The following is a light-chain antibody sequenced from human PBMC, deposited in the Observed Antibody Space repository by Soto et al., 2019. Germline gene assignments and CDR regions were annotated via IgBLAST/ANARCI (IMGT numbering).Light chain of an antibody. CDR1: QSISDR. CDR3: QHYSLVWA. V-gene: IGKV1-5*01. CDR2: DAS. J-gene: IGKJ1*01. Sequence: DIQMTQSPSTLSASVGDRVTITCRASQSISDRLAWYQQKPGKAPKLLIYDASTLESGVPSRFSGSGSGTEFTLTITSLQPDDFAMYLCQHYSLVWAFGQGTKVEIK.